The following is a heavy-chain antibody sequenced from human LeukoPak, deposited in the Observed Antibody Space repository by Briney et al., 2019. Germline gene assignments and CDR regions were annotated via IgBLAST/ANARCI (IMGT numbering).Heavy chain of an antibody. J-gene: IGHJ4*02. CDR2: ISAYNGNT. CDR3: ARSGYGDYDLLFDY. V-gene: IGHV1-18*01. D-gene: IGHD4-17*01. Sequence: ASVKVSRKASGYTFTSYGISWVRQAPGQGLEWMGWISAYNGNTNYAQKLQGRVTMTTDTSTSTAYMELRSLRSDDTAVYYCARSGYGDYDLLFDYWGQGTLVTVSS. CDR1: GYTFTSYG.